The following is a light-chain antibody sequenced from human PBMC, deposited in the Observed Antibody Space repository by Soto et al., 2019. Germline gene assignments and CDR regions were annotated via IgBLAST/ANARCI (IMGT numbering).Light chain of an antibody. V-gene: IGKV1-39*01. CDR2: SAS. CDR3: QQSYNTPPLT. CDR1: QRISTF. Sequence: DIQMTHSPSSLSASVGDRVTITFRESQRISTFLHWYQQKPGKAPTLLIYSASSLQSGAPSRFSGSGSGTDFNLTISSLQPEDFATYYCQQSYNTPPLTFGQGTRLEIK. J-gene: IGKJ5*01.